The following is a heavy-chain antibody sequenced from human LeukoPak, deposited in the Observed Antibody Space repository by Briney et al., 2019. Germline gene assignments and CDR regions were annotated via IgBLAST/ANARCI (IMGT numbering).Heavy chain of an antibody. CDR2: IRYDGSNK. D-gene: IGHD6-13*01. CDR3: AKDTLAAAGLYYFDY. J-gene: IGHJ4*02. V-gene: IGHV3-30*02. CDR1: GFTFSSYG. Sequence: GGSLRLSCAASGFTFSSYGMHWVRQAPGKGLEWVAFIRYDGSNKYYADSVKGRFTISRDNSKNTLYLQMNSLRAEDTAVYYCAKDTLAAAGLYYFDYWGQGTLVTVSS.